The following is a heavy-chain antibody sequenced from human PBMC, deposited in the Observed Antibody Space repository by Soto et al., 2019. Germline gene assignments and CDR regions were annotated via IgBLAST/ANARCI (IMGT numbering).Heavy chain of an antibody. J-gene: IGHJ5*02. CDR1: RYSINNNNW. CDR2: ISDRGTT. D-gene: IGHD3-16*02. V-gene: IGHV4-4*02. CDR3: ARDRWTARANWFDP. Sequence: SETLSLTCDVSRYSINNNNWWSWVRQPPGKGLEWIGHISDRGTTDYNPSLKSRVTISVDRSKKQFSLKVTSVTAADTAVYYCARDRWTARANWFDPWGQGTLVTVSS.